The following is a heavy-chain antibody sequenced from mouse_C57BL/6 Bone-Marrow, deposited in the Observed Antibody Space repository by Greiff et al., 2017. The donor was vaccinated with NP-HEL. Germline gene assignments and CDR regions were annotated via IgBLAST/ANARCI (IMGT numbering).Heavy chain of an antibody. CDR1: GFTFSSYA. J-gene: IGHJ2*01. CDR2: ISDGGSYT. Sequence: EVQVVESGGGLVKPGGSLKLSCAASGFTFSSYAMSWVRQTPEKRLEWVATISDGGSYTYYPDNVKGRFTISRDNAKNNLYLQMSHLKSEDTAMYYCARALYYGNYPDYWGQGTTLTVSS. D-gene: IGHD2-1*01. V-gene: IGHV5-4*01. CDR3: ARALYYGNYPDY.